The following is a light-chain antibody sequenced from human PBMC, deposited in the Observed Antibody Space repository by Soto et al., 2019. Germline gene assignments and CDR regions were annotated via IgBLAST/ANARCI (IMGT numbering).Light chain of an antibody. CDR3: QAWDSTTGVV. CDR2: QDR. CDR1: KLGDKY. J-gene: IGLJ2*01. V-gene: IGLV3-1*01. Sequence: SYELTQPPSVSVSPGQTASITCSGDKLGDKYACWYQQKPGKSPVLVIYQDRKRPSGIPERVSGSNSGNTATLTISGTQAMDEADYYCQAWDSTTGVVFGGGTKLTVL.